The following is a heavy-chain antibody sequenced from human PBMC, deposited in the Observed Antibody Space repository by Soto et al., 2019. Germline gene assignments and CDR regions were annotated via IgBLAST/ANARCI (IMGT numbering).Heavy chain of an antibody. CDR1: GFIFGNYM. CDR3: APHVHCSGGSCHYDAFDI. CDR2: IRDGGEST. Sequence: EVQLLESGGGLVQPVESLRLSCAFSGFIFGNYMMTWVRQAPGKGLEWVSTIRDGGESTYYADSVKGRFTISRDNSKNTLYLQMDSLGVEDTAVYYCAPHVHCSGGSCHYDAFDIRGQGTMVTVSS. V-gene: IGHV3-23*01. D-gene: IGHD2-15*01. J-gene: IGHJ3*02.